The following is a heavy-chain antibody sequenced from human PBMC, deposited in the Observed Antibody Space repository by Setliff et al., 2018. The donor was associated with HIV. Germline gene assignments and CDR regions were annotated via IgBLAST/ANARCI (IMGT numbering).Heavy chain of an antibody. J-gene: IGHJ4*02. CDR2: IYYSGNT. D-gene: IGHD3-3*01. V-gene: IGHV4-61*01. CDR3: ATHVLQFLEWLSHFDY. CDR1: GDSVSSRSYY. Sequence: SETLSLTCTVSGDSVSSRSYYWSWIRQPPGKGLEWIGYIYYSGNTYYNPSLKSRVTISVDTSKNQFSLKLSPVTAADTDGYYCATHVLQFLEWLSHFDYWGQGTMVT.